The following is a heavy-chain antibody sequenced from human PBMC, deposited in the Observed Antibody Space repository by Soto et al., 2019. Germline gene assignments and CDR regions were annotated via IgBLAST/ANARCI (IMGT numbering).Heavy chain of an antibody. J-gene: IGHJ3*01. CDR3: ARGDRGAFDL. Sequence: GGSLRLSCAASGFTFSYYWMHWVRQAPGKGLVWVSRIHSDGSSTTYADFVKGRFFISRDNARNTVDLQMNSVRVEDTAVYYCARGDRGAFDLWGQGTVVTVSS. D-gene: IGHD1-26*01. CDR2: IHSDGSST. CDR1: GFTFSYYW. V-gene: IGHV3-74*01.